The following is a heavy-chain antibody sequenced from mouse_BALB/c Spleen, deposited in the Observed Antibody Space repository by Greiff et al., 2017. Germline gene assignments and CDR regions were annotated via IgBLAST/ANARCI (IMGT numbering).Heavy chain of an antibody. CDR1: GFAFSSYD. Sequence: EVHLVESGGGLVKPGGSLKLSCAASGFAFSSYDMSWVRQTPEKRLEWVAYISSGGGSTYYPDTVKGRFTISRDNAKNTLYLQMSSLKSEDTAMYYCARYGSYFDYWGQGTTLTVSS. CDR2: ISSGGGST. V-gene: IGHV5-12-1*01. CDR3: ARYGSYFDY. J-gene: IGHJ2*01. D-gene: IGHD2-1*01.